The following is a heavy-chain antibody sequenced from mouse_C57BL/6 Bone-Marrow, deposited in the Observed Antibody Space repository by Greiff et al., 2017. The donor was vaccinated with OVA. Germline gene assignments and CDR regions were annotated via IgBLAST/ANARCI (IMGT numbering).Heavy chain of an antibody. J-gene: IGHJ1*03. CDR3: ARHYSNYPWYFDV. CDR1: GYTFTSYW. CDR2: IDPSDSYT. V-gene: IGHV1-59*01. Sequence: QVQLKQPGAELVRPGTSVKLSCKASGYTFTSYWMHWVKQRPGQGLEWIGVIDPSDSYTNYNQKFKGKATLTVDTSSSTAYMPLSSLTSEDSAVYYCARHYSNYPWYFDVWGTGTTVTVSS. D-gene: IGHD2-5*01.